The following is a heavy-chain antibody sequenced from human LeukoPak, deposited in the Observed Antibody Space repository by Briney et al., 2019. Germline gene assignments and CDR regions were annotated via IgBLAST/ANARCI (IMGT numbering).Heavy chain of an antibody. CDR3: ARRAYYYDSSGYYYYDY. J-gene: IGHJ4*02. CDR2: ISGYNGNT. Sequence: ASVKVSCKASGYTFTSYGISWVRQAPGQGLEWMGWISGYNGNTNYAQKLQGRVTMTTDTSTSTVYMELRSLRSDDTAVYYCARRAYYYDSSGYYYYDYWGQGTLVTVSS. V-gene: IGHV1-18*01. CDR1: GYTFTSYG. D-gene: IGHD3-22*01.